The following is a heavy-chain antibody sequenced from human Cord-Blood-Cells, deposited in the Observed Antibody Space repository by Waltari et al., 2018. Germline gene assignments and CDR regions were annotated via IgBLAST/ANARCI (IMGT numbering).Heavy chain of an antibody. CDR1: GGSISSGGYY. Sequence: QVQLQESGPGLVKPSQTLSLTCTVSGGSISSGGYYWSWFRQHPGKGLEWIGYIYYSGSTYYNPSLKSRVTISVDTSKNQFSLKLSSVTAADTAVYYCARQFRGYCSSTSCYTDHFDYWGQGTLVTVSS. CDR2: IYYSGST. CDR3: ARQFRGYCSSTSCYTDHFDY. D-gene: IGHD2-2*02. V-gene: IGHV4-31*03. J-gene: IGHJ4*02.